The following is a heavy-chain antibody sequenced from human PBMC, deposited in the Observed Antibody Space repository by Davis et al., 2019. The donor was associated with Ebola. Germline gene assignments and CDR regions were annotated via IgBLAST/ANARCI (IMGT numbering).Heavy chain of an antibody. V-gene: IGHV4-59*08. J-gene: IGHJ5*02. Sequence: SETLSLTCTVSGYAITTYIWSWIRQSPGKGLEWIGSISYNGDTDYNPSLRGRVTLSIDTSKNHFSLKLSSVTAADTAVYYCARLRMVRGDQDFDPWGQGTLVTVSS. D-gene: IGHD3-10*01. CDR3: ARLRMVRGDQDFDP. CDR2: ISYNGDT. CDR1: GYAITTYI.